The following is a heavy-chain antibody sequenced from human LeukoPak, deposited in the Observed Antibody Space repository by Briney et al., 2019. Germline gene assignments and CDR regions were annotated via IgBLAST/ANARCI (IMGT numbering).Heavy chain of an antibody. CDR3: RAAADLNDY. D-gene: IGHD6-13*01. CDR1: GFTFSGSA. V-gene: IGHV3-73*01. J-gene: IGHJ4*02. CDR2: IRSKADSYTT. Sequence: GGSLKLSCAASGFTFSGSAMHWVRQASGKGLEWLGRIRSKADSYTTAYAASVKGRFIISRDDSKNTAYLQMNSLKTEDTAVYYCRAAADLNDYWGQGTLVTVSS.